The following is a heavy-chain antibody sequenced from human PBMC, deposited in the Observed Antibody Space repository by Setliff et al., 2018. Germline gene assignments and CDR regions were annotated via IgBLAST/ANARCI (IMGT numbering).Heavy chain of an antibody. D-gene: IGHD1-26*01. V-gene: IGHV4-34*01. J-gene: IGHJ3*01. CDR2: INHSGST. Sequence: SETLSLTCAVYVGPFSAYSWSWIRQPPGKGLEWIGEINHSGSTDYSPSLKSRVTISADTSKNQFSLKLRSVTAADTAVYYCARVRVGATDFAFDVWGQGTMVTVSS. CDR1: VGPFSAYS. CDR3: ARVRVGATDFAFDV.